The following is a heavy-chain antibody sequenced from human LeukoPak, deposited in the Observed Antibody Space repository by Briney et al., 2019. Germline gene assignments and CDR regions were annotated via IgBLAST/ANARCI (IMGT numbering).Heavy chain of an antibody. J-gene: IGHJ3*02. CDR2: IIPIFGTA. CDR1: GGTFSSYA. V-gene: IGHV1-69*05. CDR3: ARGEGYNYHDAFDI. D-gene: IGHD5-24*01. Sequence: SVKVSCKASGGTFSSYAISWVRQAPGQGLEWMGGIIPIFGTANYAQKFQGRVTITTDESTSTAYVELSSLRSEDTAVYYCARGEGYNYHDAFDIWGQGTMVTVSS.